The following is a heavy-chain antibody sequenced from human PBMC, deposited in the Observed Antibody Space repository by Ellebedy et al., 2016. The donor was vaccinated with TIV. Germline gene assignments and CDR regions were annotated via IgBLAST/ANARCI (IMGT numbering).Heavy chain of an antibody. D-gene: IGHD5-24*01. J-gene: IGHJ4*02. V-gene: IGHV4-59*13. CDR2: IYYSGST. CDR3: ARGLPEGATTYFDY. CDR1: GGSISSYY. Sequence: SETLSLTXTVSGGSISSYYWSWIRQPPGKGLEWIGYIYYSGSTNYNPSLKSRVTISVDTSKNQFSLKLSSVTAADTAVYYCARGLPEGATTYFDYWGQGTLVTVSS.